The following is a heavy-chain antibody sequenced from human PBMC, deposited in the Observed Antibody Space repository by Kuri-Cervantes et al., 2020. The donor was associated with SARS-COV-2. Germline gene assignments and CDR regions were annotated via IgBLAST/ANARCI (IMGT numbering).Heavy chain of an antibody. CDR3: ARSSIYGSGSYYNYFDP. J-gene: IGHJ5*02. Sequence: GGSLRLSCKASGGTFSSYAISWVRQAPGQGLEWMGGIIPIFGTANYAQKFQGRVTITADKSTSTAYMELSSLRSEDTAVYYCARSSIYGSGSYYNYFDPWGQGTLVTCYS. CDR2: IIPIFGTA. V-gene: IGHV1-69*06. D-gene: IGHD3-10*01. CDR1: GGTFSSYA.